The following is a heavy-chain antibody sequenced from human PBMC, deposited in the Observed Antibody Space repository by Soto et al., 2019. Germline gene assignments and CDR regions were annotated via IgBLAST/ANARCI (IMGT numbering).Heavy chain of an antibody. CDR2: IIPIFGKA. D-gene: IGHD2-15*01. Sequence: SVKVSCKASGGTFSSYAISWVGQGPGAGSEGMGGIIPIFGKANYAQKFQGRVTITSVESTSTAYIVQSSLRSEATTVYYCATGPPYSNGGSCYGYWGQGTLVTVSS. CDR3: ATGPPYSNGGSCYGY. J-gene: IGHJ4*02. V-gene: IGHV1-69*13. CDR1: GGTFSSYA.